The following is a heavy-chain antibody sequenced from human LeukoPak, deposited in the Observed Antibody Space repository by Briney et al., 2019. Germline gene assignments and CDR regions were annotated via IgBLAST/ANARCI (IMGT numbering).Heavy chain of an antibody. CDR1: GLPIADFA. CDR3: ARESGKFDY. Sequence: AGSLRLSCVVSGLPIADFAMHWVRQAPGKGLEWVSLISGDGVSTFYADSVKGRFSISRDNSKNSLSLEMNSLRTEDTAMYYCARESGKFDYWGQGTLVAVSS. CDR2: ISGDGVST. V-gene: IGHV3-43*02. J-gene: IGHJ4*02.